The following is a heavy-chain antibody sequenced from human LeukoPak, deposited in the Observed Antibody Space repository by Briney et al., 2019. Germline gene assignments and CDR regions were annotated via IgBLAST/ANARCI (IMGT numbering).Heavy chain of an antibody. CDR2: ISAYNGNT. Sequence: ASVKVSCKASGYTFTSYGISWVRQAPGQGLEWMGWISAYNGNTNYAQKLQGRVTMTTDTSTSTAYMELRSLRSDDTAVYYCARESKVYQLPTTYYYYYYGMDAWGQGTTVTVSS. CDR1: GYTFTSYG. J-gene: IGHJ6*02. D-gene: IGHD2-2*01. V-gene: IGHV1-18*01. CDR3: ARESKVYQLPTTYYYYYYGMDA.